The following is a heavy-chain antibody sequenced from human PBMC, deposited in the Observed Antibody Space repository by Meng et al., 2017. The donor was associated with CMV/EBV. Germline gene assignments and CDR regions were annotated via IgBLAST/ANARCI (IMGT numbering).Heavy chain of an antibody. Sequence: GGSLRLSCAASGFTFSDHYMDWVRQAPGKGLEWVGRTRNKANSYTTEYAASVKGRFTISRDDSKNSLYLQMNSLKTEDTAVYYCARSQGDFWSGSAAFDIWGQGTMVTVSS. D-gene: IGHD3-3*01. CDR2: TRNKANSYTT. CDR3: ARSQGDFWSGSAAFDI. CDR1: GFTFSDHY. J-gene: IGHJ3*02. V-gene: IGHV3-72*01.